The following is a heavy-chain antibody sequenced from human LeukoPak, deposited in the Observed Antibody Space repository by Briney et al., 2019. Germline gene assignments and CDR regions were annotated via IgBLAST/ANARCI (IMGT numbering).Heavy chain of an antibody. CDR3: ARAYYDFWSGYSHNWFDP. J-gene: IGHJ5*02. CDR1: GYTFTGYY. V-gene: IGHV1-2*02. D-gene: IGHD3-3*01. CDR2: INPNSGGT. Sequence: PRASVKVSCKASGYTFTGYYMHWVRQAPGQGLEWMGWINPNSGGTNYAQKFQGRVTMTRDTSISTAYMELSRLRSDDTAVYYCARAYYDFWSGYSHNWFDPWGQGTLVTVSS.